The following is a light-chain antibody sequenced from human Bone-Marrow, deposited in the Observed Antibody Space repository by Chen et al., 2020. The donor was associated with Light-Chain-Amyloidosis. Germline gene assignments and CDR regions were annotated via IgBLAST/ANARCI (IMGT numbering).Light chain of an antibody. CDR1: QSVSLSSNSKNY. CDR3: QQYYTTPWT. Sequence: DIVMTQSPESLAVSLGERANINCKSSQSVSLSSNSKNYLAWYRQKPGQPPNLLIYWASTRESGVPDRFSGSASGTDFTLTITNLQADDVAVYYCQQYYTTPWTFGQGTRVEIK. CDR2: WAS. V-gene: IGKV4-1*01. J-gene: IGKJ1*01.